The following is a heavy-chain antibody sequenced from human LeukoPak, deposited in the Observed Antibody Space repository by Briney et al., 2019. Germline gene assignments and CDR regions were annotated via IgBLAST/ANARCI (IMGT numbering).Heavy chain of an antibody. CDR1: GGSISSYY. CDR2: ICYSGST. CDR3: ARGSGAFDI. Sequence: SETLSLTCTVSGGSISSYYWSWIRQPPGKGLEWIGYICYSGSTNYNLSLKSRVTISVDTSKNQFSLKLNSVTAADTAVYYCARGSGAFDIWGQGTMVTVSS. J-gene: IGHJ3*02. V-gene: IGHV4-59*01.